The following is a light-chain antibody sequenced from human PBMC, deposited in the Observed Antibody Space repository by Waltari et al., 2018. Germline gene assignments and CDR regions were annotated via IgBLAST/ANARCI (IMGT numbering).Light chain of an antibody. CDR2: GVS. V-gene: IGLV2-14*03. CDR3: SSFTSSATWV. Sequence: QSALTQPASLSGSPRQSITISCTGTNSDIGGYNYVPWDQHHSGKAHKLMIFGVSDRPSGVSNRFSGSKSGNTASLTISELQADDEADYYCSSFTSSATWVFGGGTKLTVL. CDR1: NSDIGGYNY. J-gene: IGLJ3*02.